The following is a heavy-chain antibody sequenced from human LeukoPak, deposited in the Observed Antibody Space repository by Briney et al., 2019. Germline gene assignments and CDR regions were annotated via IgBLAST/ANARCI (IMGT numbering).Heavy chain of an antibody. J-gene: IGHJ4*02. CDR1: GFTFSSYG. V-gene: IGHV3-23*01. Sequence: PGGSLRLSCAASGFTFSSYGMSWVRQAPGKGLEWVSAISGSGGSTYYADSVKGRFTISRDNSKNTLYLQMNSLRAEDTAVYYCAKCEGYYDSSGYYYLGVGYFDYWGQGTLVTVSS. CDR3: AKCEGYYDSSGYYYLGVGYFDY. CDR2: ISGSGGST. D-gene: IGHD3-22*01.